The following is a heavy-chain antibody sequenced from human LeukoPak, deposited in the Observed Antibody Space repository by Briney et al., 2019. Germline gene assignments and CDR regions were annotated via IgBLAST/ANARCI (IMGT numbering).Heavy chain of an antibody. D-gene: IGHD2-15*01. CDR2: INPYRSNT. CDR3: ARRQCGIGLNGMYV. Sequence: ASVTVSCKASGYTFSAYGINWVRLAPGQGLEWVAWINPYRSNTHHAQKLQGRVTVTTDTSTSTACMELRSLRCDDRAIFYCARRQCGIGLNGMYVCGAGNTVTVSS. J-gene: IGHJ6*04. V-gene: IGHV1-18*01. CDR1: GYTFSAYG.